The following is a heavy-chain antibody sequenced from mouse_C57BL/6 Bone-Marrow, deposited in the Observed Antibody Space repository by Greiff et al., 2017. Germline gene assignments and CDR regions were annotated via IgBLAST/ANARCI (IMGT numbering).Heavy chain of an antibody. D-gene: IGHD2-4*01. CDR3: TRDVGLRPPYAMDY. CDR2: ISSGGDYI. Sequence: EVKVVESGEGLVKPGGSLKLSCAASGFTFSSYAMSWVRQTPEKRLEWVAYISSGGDYIYYADTVKGRFTISRDNARNTLYLQMSSLKSEDTAMYYCTRDVGLRPPYAMDYWGQGTSVTVSS. V-gene: IGHV5-9-1*02. J-gene: IGHJ4*01. CDR1: GFTFSSYA.